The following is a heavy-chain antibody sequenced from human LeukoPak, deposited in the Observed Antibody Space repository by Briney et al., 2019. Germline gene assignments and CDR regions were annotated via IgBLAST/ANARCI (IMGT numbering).Heavy chain of an antibody. CDR2: IYYSGST. V-gene: IGHV4-39*01. CDR3: ARHATTIGGFDY. J-gene: IGHJ4*02. CDR1: GGSPSSSSYY. D-gene: IGHD3-22*01. Sequence: SETLSLTRTLSGGSPSSSSYYWGGRPHPPGGGGGGIGSIYYSGSTYYNPSLKSRVTISVDTSKNQFSLKLSSVTAADTAVYYCARHATTIGGFDYWGQGTLVTVSS.